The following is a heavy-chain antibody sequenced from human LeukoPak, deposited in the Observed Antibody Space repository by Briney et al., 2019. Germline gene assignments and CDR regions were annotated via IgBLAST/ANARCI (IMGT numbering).Heavy chain of an antibody. CDR3: ARAGASDSGWPFDF. CDR2: IYHDGST. Sequence: SETLSLTCTVSGYSISSGYYWGWIRQPPGKGLEWIGNIYHDGSTYNNPSLKSRVTISVDTSKNQFSLELTSVTAADTAIYHCARAGASDSGWPFDFWGQGSLVTVSS. D-gene: IGHD6-19*01. J-gene: IGHJ4*02. V-gene: IGHV4-38-2*02. CDR1: GYSISSGYY.